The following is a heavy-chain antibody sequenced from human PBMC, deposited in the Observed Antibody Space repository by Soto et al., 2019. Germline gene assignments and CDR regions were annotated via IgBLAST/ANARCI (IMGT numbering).Heavy chain of an antibody. CDR1: GYMFTKSA. J-gene: IGHJ4*02. D-gene: IGHD6-19*01. CDR3: ARDGVAAGNINFDF. V-gene: IGHV1-3*01. CDR2: ISGDSGNT. Sequence: ASVKVFCKASGYMFTKSAMHWVRQAPGQRLEWMGWISGDSGNTKYSPKLQDRVTITRDTSASTAYMELSSLRSEDTALYYCARDGVAAGNINFDFWGKGTLVTVSS.